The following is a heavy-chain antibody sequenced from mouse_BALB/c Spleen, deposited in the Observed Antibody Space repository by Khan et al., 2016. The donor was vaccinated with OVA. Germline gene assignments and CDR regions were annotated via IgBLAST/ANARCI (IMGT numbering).Heavy chain of an antibody. Sequence: QVQLQQPGPDLVKPGTSVMISCKASGYTFTTYHIHWVKQRPGQGLEWIGRIYPGKVNTNDNEKFKGKATLTADKSSSTAYMQLSSLTSEDSAVYFCARGDYFVGDAIDYCGQKSSVTVSS. D-gene: IGHD2-4*01. CDR1: GYTFTTYH. CDR2: IYPGKVNT. J-gene: IGHJ4*01. CDR3: ARGDYFVGDAIDY. V-gene: IGHV1S56*01.